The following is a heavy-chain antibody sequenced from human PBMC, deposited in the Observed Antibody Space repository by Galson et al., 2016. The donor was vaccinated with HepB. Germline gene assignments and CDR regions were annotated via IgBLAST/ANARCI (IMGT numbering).Heavy chain of an antibody. J-gene: IGHJ4*02. Sequence: SLRLSCAASGFTFGSFTMTWVRQAPGEGLEWVSTISSTSKYINYADSVKGRFTVSRDNAKSSVSLQMNSLRAEDTAVYYCAKAGTVAAAEYWGQGTLVTVSS. CDR1: GFTFGSFT. V-gene: IGHV3-21*01. CDR2: ISSTSKYI. CDR3: AKAGTVAAAEY. D-gene: IGHD6-19*01.